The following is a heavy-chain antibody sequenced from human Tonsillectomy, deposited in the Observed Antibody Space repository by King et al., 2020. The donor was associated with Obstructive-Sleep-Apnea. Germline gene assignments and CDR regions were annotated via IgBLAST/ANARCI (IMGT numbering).Heavy chain of an antibody. D-gene: IGHD6-13*01. CDR3: ARQLVLDAFDI. CDR1: GGSISSRHW. V-gene: IGHV4-4*02. Sequence: VQLQESGPGLVKPSGTLSLTCAVSGGSISSRHWWSWVRQPPGKGLEWIGEIYHSGSPNYNPSLKSRVTISVDKSNNQFSLKLSSVTAADTAVYYCARQLVLDAFDIWGQGTMVTVSS. J-gene: IGHJ3*02. CDR2: IYHSGSP.